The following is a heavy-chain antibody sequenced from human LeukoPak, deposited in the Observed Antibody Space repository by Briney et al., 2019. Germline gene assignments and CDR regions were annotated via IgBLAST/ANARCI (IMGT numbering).Heavy chain of an antibody. CDR1: GGTFSSYA. D-gene: IGHD2-2*01. Sequence: SVTVSCTASGGTFSSYAISWVRQAPGQGLEWMGGIIPIFGTANYAQKFQGRVTITADESTSTAYMELSSLRSEDTAVYYCASCYPARYQLLSSYYGMDVWGQGTTVTVSS. J-gene: IGHJ6*02. V-gene: IGHV1-69*13. CDR2: IIPIFGTA. CDR3: ASCYPARYQLLSSYYGMDV.